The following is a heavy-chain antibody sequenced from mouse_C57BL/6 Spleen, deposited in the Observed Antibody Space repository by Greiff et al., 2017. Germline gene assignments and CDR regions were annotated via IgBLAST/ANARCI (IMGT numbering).Heavy chain of an antibody. D-gene: IGHD4-1*01. CDR1: GYTFTSYW. CDR3: ARIGDWDYAMDY. Sequence: QVQLQQPGAELVKPGASVKLSCKASGYTFTSYWMHWVKQRPGQGLEWIGMIHPNSGSTNYNEKFKSKATLTVDKSSSTAYMQLSSLTSEDSAVYYCARIGDWDYAMDYWGQGTSVTVSS. CDR2: IHPNSGST. J-gene: IGHJ4*01. V-gene: IGHV1-64*01.